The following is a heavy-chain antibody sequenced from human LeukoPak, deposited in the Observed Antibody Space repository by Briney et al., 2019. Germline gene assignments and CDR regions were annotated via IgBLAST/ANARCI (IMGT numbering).Heavy chain of an antibody. CDR3: ARGGSYCSSTSCYSD. D-gene: IGHD2-2*01. Sequence: ASVKVSCKASGGTFSSYAISWVRQAPGQGLEWMGGIIPIFGTANYAQKFQGRVTITADESTSTAYMELSSLRSEDTAVYYCARGGSYCSSTSCYSDWGQGTLVTVS. CDR1: GGTFSSYA. CDR2: IIPIFGTA. J-gene: IGHJ4*02. V-gene: IGHV1-69*13.